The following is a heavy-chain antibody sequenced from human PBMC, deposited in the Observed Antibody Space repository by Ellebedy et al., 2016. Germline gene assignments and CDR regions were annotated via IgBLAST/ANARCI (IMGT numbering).Heavy chain of an antibody. V-gene: IGHV1-18*01. D-gene: IGHD3-16*02. Sequence: ASVKVSCKASGYTFTSYDISWVRQAPGQGLEWMGWISAYNGNTNSAQKLQDRVTMTTDTSTSTAYMELRSLRSDDTAVYYCARDGIVEGIDYWGQGTLVTVSS. J-gene: IGHJ4*02. CDR1: GYTFTSYD. CDR3: ARDGIVEGIDY. CDR2: ISAYNGNT.